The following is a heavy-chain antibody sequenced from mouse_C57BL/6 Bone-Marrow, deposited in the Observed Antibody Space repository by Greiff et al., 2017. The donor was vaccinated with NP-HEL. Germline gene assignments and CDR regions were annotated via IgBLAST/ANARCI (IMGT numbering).Heavy chain of an antibody. Sequence: EVKLQESGPGLVKPSQSLSLTCSVTGYSITSGYYWNWIRQFPGNKLEWMGYISYDGSNNYNPSLKNRISITRDPSKNQFVLKLNSVTTEDTATYYCAREGTTVVRAMDYWGQGTSVTVSS. D-gene: IGHD1-1*01. J-gene: IGHJ4*01. CDR2: ISYDGSN. V-gene: IGHV3-6*01. CDR3: AREGTTVVRAMDY. CDR1: GYSITSGYY.